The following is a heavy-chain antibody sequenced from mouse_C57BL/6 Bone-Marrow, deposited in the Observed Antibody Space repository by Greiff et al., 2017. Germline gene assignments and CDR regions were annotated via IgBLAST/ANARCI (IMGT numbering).Heavy chain of an antibody. J-gene: IGHJ2*01. CDR1: GFTFSSYT. CDR3: ARQGYYGSSLFDY. CDR2: ISGGGGNT. V-gene: IGHV5-9*01. Sequence: EVQLVESGGGLVKPGGSLKLSCAASGFTFSSYTMSWVRQTPEKRLEWVATISGGGGNTYYPDSVKGRFTISRDNAKNTLYLQMSSLRSEDTALYYCARQGYYGSSLFDYWGQGTTLTVSS. D-gene: IGHD1-1*01.